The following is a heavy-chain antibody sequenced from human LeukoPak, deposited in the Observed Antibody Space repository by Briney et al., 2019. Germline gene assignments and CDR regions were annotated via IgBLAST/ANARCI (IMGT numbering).Heavy chain of an antibody. CDR3: SKAPLGACAGAVCYYLDV. D-gene: IGHD2-8*02. Sequence: GGSLRLSCTASEFSISHYAMSWVRQAPGKGLEWVSADTSSTTSTYYASSVRGRFTISRDDSMNTLYLQMNSLRADDTAVYYCSKAPLGACAGAVCYYLDVWGKGTTVTVSS. J-gene: IGHJ6*03. V-gene: IGHV3-23*01. CDR2: DTSSTTST. CDR1: EFSISHYA.